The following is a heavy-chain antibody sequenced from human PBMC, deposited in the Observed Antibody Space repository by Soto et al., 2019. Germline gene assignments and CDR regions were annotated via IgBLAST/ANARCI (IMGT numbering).Heavy chain of an antibody. J-gene: IGHJ4*02. Sequence: PGGSLRLSCAPCGFTVHGNYMTWVRQASGKGLEWVSVVFSGGSTFYADSVKGRFTISRDTSKNTLSLQMNSLRAEDTAVYFCASARTYNYAFDFWGQGALVTVS. CDR3: ASARTYNYAFDF. V-gene: IGHV3-53*01. CDR1: GFTVHGNY. D-gene: IGHD5-18*01. CDR2: VFSGGST.